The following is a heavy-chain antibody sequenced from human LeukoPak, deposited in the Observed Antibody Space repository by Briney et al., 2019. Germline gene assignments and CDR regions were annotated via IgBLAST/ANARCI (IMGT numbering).Heavy chain of an antibody. Sequence: PSETLSLTCTVSGGPISNGGYYWSWIRQHPGKGLEWIGYIYYSGSTYYNPSLKSPITIPVDTSKNQFSLKLSSVTAADTAVYYCARVDGDYGDYYYYMDVWGEGTTVTVSS. V-gene: IGHV4-31*01. CDR1: GGPISNGGYY. D-gene: IGHD4-17*01. J-gene: IGHJ6*03. CDR3: ARVDGDYGDYYYYMDV. CDR2: IYYSGST.